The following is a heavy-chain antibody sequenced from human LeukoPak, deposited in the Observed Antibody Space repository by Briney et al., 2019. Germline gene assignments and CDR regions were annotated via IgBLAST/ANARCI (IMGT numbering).Heavy chain of an antibody. V-gene: IGHV3-23*01. CDR1: GFTFSSYG. Sequence: GGSLRLSCAASGFTFSSYGMTWVRQAPGKGLEWVSPITDAGDQTYYADSVKGRFTISRDNSKNTLYLLLTNLRAEDMAVYYCAKAGGSTLFGIVSPHLDYWGQGTLVTVS. D-gene: IGHD3-3*01. J-gene: IGHJ4*02. CDR2: ITDAGDQT. CDR3: AKAGGSTLFGIVSPHLDY.